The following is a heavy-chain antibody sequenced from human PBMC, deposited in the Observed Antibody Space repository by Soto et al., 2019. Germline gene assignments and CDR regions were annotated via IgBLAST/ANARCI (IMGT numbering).Heavy chain of an antibody. D-gene: IGHD5-12*01. CDR3: TKTRGYSYNYGMDV. Sequence: QVQLVESGGGVVQPGRSLRLSCAASGYTFSSYGMHWVRQAPGKGLEWVALISYDGNSKYYADSVKGRFTISRDNAKNTASLQMNSLRAEDTAVYYCTKTRGYSYNYGMDVWGQGTTVAVSS. V-gene: IGHV3-30*18. J-gene: IGHJ6*02. CDR1: GYTFSSYG. CDR2: ISYDGNSK.